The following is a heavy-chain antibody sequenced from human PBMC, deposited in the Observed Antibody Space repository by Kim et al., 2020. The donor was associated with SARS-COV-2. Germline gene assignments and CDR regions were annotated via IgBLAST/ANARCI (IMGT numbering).Heavy chain of an antibody. V-gene: IGHV3-33*01. CDR3: ASNVPGYNSRWNVD. J-gene: IGHJ4*02. CDR2: IWYDGSSK. Sequence: GGSLRLSCAASEFTFSSCAMHWVRQAPGKGLEWVAVIWYDGSSKYYADSVKGRFTISRDNSKNTLYLQMNSLRAEDTAVYYCASNVPGYNSRWNVDWGQGTLVTVSS. CDR1: EFTFSSCA. D-gene: IGHD1-1*01.